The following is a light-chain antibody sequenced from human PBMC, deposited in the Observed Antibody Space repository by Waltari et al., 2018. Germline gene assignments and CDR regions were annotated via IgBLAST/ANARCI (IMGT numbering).Light chain of an antibody. V-gene: IGLV2-14*01. CDR2: AFN. CDR1: SSDVGSYNP. Sequence: QSALTQPASVSGSPGQSITISCSGTSSDVGSYNPVSWFQQHPDKAPKLIIFAFNRWPSGVSDRFSGSKSGNTASLTISGLQAEDEADYFCNSFTRDNTWVFGGGTKVTVL. J-gene: IGLJ3*02. CDR3: NSFTRDNTWV.